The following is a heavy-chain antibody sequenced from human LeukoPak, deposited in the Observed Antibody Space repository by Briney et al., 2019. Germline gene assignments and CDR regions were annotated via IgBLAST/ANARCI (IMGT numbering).Heavy chain of an antibody. J-gene: IGHJ4*02. Sequence: GGSLRLSCVASGFAFNNAWMSWVRQAPGKGLEWVAAISRSGGNTYYGDSVRGRFTISRDSSKNTLHLQMDSLRAEDTAVYYCAKDWPVSGDHYSPFDYWGQGTLVTVSS. CDR3: AKDWPVSGDHYSPFDY. CDR2: ISRSGGNT. V-gene: IGHV3-23*01. CDR1: GFAFNNAW. D-gene: IGHD4-11*01.